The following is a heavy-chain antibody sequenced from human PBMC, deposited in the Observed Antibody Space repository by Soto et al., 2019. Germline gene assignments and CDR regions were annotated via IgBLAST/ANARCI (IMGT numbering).Heavy chain of an antibody. CDR1: GGSISSSSYY. CDR3: ARERVVLLWFGDRNWFDP. Sequence: PSETLSLSCTVSGGSISSSSYYWGWIRQPPGKGLEWIGEINHSGSTNYNPSLKSRVTISVDTSKNQFSLKLSSVTAADTAVYYCARERVVLLWFGDRNWFDPWGQGTLVTVSS. J-gene: IGHJ5*02. CDR2: INHSGST. V-gene: IGHV4-39*07. D-gene: IGHD3-10*01.